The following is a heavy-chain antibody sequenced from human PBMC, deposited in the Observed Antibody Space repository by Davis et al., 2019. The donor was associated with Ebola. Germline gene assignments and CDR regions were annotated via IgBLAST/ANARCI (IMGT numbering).Heavy chain of an antibody. V-gene: IGHV3-30-3*01. CDR2: ISYDGSNK. D-gene: IGHD5-24*01. CDR3: AGGPKRWLQLGY. J-gene: IGHJ4*02. CDR1: GFTFSSYA. Sequence: PGGSLRLSCAASGFTFSSYAMHWVRQAPGKGLEWVAVISYDGSNKYYADSVKGRFTISRDNSKNTLYLQMNSLRAEDTAVYYCAGGPKRWLQLGYWGQGTLVTVSS.